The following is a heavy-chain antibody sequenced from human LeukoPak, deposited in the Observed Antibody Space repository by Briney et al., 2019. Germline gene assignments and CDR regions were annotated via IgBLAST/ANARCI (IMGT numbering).Heavy chain of an antibody. CDR3: ATSYDYKVAPFDL. Sequence: SETLSLTCAVSGASVSSSTYFWGWIRQPPGEGPEWLGSVSHSGATYYNPSLKSRVTISLDTSKNQITLTVTSVTAADTAMYYCATSYDYKVAPFDLWGQGTLVTVSS. CDR1: GASVSSSTYF. D-gene: IGHD5-12*01. J-gene: IGHJ4*02. CDR2: VSHSGAT. V-gene: IGHV4-39*06.